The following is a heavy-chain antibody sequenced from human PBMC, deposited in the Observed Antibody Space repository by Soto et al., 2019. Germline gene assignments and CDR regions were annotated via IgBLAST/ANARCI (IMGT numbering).Heavy chain of an antibody. V-gene: IGHV4-31*03. D-gene: IGHD2-15*01. J-gene: IGHJ4*02. Sequence: SETPSLTCTVSGGSISSGACYWSWIRQHPGRGLEWIGHIYYSGSTFYNSSLKSRVTISVDTSKNQFSLKLSSVTAADTAVYYCARVYCSGGSCYRFDYWGQGTLVTVSS. CDR1: GGSISSGACY. CDR3: ARVYCSGGSCYRFDY. CDR2: IYYSGST.